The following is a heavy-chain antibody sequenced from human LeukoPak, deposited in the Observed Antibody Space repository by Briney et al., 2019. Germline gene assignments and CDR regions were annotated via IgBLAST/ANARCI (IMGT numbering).Heavy chain of an antibody. D-gene: IGHD2-21*02. Sequence: PSETLSLTCTVSGGSISSSSYYWGWIRQPPGKGLEWIGSIYYSGSTYYNPSLKSRVTISVDTSKNQFSLKLSSVTAADTAVYYCAREAVVVTAPRLIQHWGQGTLVTVSS. CDR3: AREAVVVTAPRLIQH. J-gene: IGHJ1*01. V-gene: IGHV4-39*07. CDR2: IYYSGST. CDR1: GGSISSSSYY.